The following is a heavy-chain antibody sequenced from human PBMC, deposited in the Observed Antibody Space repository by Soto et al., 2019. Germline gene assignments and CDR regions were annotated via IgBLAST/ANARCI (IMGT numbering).Heavy chain of an antibody. CDR1: GGSISSYY. V-gene: IGHV4-59*01. CDR3: ARDLGYCSGGSCYWDWFDP. CDR2: IYYSGST. D-gene: IGHD2-15*01. J-gene: IGHJ5*02. Sequence: QVQLQESGPGLVKPSETLSLTCTVSGGSISSYYWSWIRQPPGKGLEWIGYIYYSGSTNYNPSLKSRVTISVDTSKNPFSLKLSSVTAADTAVYYCARDLGYCSGGSCYWDWFDPWGQGTLVTVSS.